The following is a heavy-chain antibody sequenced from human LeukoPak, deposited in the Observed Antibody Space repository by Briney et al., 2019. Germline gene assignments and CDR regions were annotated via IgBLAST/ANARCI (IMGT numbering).Heavy chain of an antibody. Sequence: GRSLRLSCAASGFTFSSYAMHWVRQAPGKGLEWVAVISYDGSNKYYADSVKGRFTISRDNSKNTLYLQMNSLRAEDTAVYYCARDRGNEFGYWGQGTLVTVSS. CDR2: ISYDGSNK. CDR3: ARDRGNEFGY. J-gene: IGHJ4*02. V-gene: IGHV3-30*04. CDR1: GFTFSSYA. D-gene: IGHD3-10*01.